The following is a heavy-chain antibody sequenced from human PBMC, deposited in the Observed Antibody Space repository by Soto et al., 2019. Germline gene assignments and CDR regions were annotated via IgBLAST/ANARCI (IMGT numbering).Heavy chain of an antibody. D-gene: IGHD1-20*01. V-gene: IGHV3-15*07. CDR2: IKSRTDGGTT. CDR1: GFTFTNTW. CDR3: TTITDY. Sequence: GGSLRLSCAASGFTFTNTWMNWVRQAPGKGLEWVARIKSRTDGGTTDYAAPVKGRFTISRDDSKNTVYLQMNSLKTEDTAMYHCTTITDYWGQGTLVTVSS. J-gene: IGHJ4*02.